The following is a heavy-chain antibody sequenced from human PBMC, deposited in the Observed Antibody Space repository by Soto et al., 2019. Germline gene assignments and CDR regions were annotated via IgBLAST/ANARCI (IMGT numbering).Heavy chain of an antibody. V-gene: IGHV2-5*02. CDR1: GFSLSTSGVG. D-gene: IGHD2-15*01. Sequence: QITLKESGPTLVKPTQTLTLTCTFSGFSLSTSGVGVGWIRQPPGKALEWLALIYWDDDKRYSPSLKSRLTINEDTSKNQVVLTITNLDPVYTATYYCAHEPGSGGGDYWGQGTLVTVSS. CDR2: IYWDDDK. CDR3: AHEPGSGGGDY. J-gene: IGHJ4*02.